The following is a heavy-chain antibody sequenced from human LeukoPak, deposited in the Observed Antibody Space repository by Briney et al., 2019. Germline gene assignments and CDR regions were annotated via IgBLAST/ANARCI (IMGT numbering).Heavy chain of an antibody. J-gene: IGHJ4*02. V-gene: IGHV3-30-3*01. CDR1: GFTFSSYA. Sequence: QAGGSLRLSCAASGFTFSSYAMHWVRQAPGKGLEWVAVISYDGSNKYYADSVKGRFTISRDNSKNTLYLQMNSLRAEDTAVYYCARDGADSMRFDYWGQGTLVTVSS. CDR3: ARDGADSMRFDY. CDR2: ISYDGSNK.